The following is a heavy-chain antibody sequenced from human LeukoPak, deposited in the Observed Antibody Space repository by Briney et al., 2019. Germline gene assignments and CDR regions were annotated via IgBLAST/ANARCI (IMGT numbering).Heavy chain of an antibody. CDR2: ISYDGSNK. CDR1: GFTFSSYG. V-gene: IGHV3-30*18. CDR3: AKDRRRLAAAAPWYFDY. J-gene: IGHJ4*02. D-gene: IGHD6-13*01. Sequence: PGGSLRLSCAASGFTFSSYGMHWVRQAPGKGLEWVAVISYDGSNKYYADSVKGRFTIFRDNSKNTLYLQMNSLRAEDTAVYYCAKDRRRLAAAAPWYFDYWGQGTLVTVSS.